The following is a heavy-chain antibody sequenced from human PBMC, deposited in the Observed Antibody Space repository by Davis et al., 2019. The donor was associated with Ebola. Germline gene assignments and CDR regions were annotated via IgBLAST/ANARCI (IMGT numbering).Heavy chain of an antibody. D-gene: IGHD6-19*01. CDR1: GFTFSSYW. CDR2: IKQDGSEK. Sequence: GESLKISCAASGFTFSSYWMNWVRQAPGKGLEWVANIKQDGSEKHYVDSVKGRFTISRDNAKKSLYLQMNSLRAEDTALYYCARDFGLSGWYLVGYFDYWGQGTLVTVSS. J-gene: IGHJ4*02. CDR3: ARDFGLSGWYLVGYFDY. V-gene: IGHV3-7*01.